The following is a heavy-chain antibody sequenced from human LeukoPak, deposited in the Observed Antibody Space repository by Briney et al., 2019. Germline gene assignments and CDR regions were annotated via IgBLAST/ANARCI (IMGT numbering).Heavy chain of an antibody. V-gene: IGHV1-69*05. D-gene: IGHD4-23*01. CDR1: GGTFSSYA. J-gene: IGHJ4*02. Sequence: ASVKVSCKASGGTFSSYAISWVRQAPGQGLEWMGRIIPIFGTANYAQKFLGRVTITTDESTSTAYMELSSLRSEDTAVYYCARGTGGNALVIDYWGQGTLVTVSS. CDR2: IIPIFGTA. CDR3: ARGTGGNALVIDY.